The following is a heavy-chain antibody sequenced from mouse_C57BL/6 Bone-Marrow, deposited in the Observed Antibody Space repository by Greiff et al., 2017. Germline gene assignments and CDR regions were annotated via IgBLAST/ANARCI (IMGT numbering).Heavy chain of an antibody. J-gene: IGHJ2*01. CDR1: GYTFTDYY. CDR2: INPNNGGT. V-gene: IGHV1-26*01. Sequence: EVQLQQSGPELVKPGASVKISCKASGYTFTDYYMNWVKQSHGKSLEWIGDINPNNGGTSYTQKFKGKATLTVDKSSSTAYMELRSLTSEDSAVYYCAREGRYFDYWGQGTTLTVSS. CDR3: AREGRYFDY.